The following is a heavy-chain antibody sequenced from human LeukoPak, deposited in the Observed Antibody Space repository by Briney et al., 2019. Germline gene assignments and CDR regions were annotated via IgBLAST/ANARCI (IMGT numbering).Heavy chain of an antibody. CDR1: GGSFSGYY. CDR2: IKDSGST. Sequence: SETLSLTCAAYGGSFSGYYWSWIRQPPGKGLEWIGEIKDSGSTNYNPSLKSRVTISVDTSKNQFSLKLSSVTAADTAVYYCARERGLPYYYYGMDVWGQGTTVTVSS. D-gene: IGHD5-24*01. J-gene: IGHJ6*02. V-gene: IGHV4-34*01. CDR3: ARERGLPYYYYGMDV.